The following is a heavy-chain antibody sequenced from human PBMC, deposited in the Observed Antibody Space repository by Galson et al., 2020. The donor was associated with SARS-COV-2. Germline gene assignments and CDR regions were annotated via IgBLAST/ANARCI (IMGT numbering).Heavy chain of an antibody. CDR2: INHSGST. V-gene: IGHV4-34*01. CDR1: GGSFSGYY. D-gene: IGHD6-19*01. J-gene: IGHJ4*02. CDR3: ARVSVTSGWSLDY. Sequence: ESLKISCAVYGGSFSGYYWSWIRQPPGKGLEWIGEINHSGSTNYNPSLKSRVSMPVDTSKNQFSLKLSSVTAADTAVYYCARVSVTSGWSLDYWGQGTLVTVSS.